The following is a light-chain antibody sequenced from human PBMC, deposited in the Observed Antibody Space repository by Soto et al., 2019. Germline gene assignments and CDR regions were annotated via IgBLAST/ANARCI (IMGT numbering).Light chain of an antibody. CDR3: CSYAGSSTPYV. Sequence: QSALTQPSSVYGSPRQSITISCTETRSDVESYNLDSWYQQHPGKAPKLMIYEVSQRPSGVSNRFSGSKYGNTASLTISGFQAEDEADYYCCSYAGSSTPYVFGTGTKVTV. CDR1: RSDVESYNL. J-gene: IGLJ1*01. V-gene: IGLV2-23*02. CDR2: EVS.